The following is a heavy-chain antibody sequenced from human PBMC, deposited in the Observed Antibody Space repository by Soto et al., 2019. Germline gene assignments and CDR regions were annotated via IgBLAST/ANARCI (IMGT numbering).Heavy chain of an antibody. V-gene: IGHV4-31*03. J-gene: IGHJ6*02. CDR3: AQGITMVRGVIGYYGMDV. CDR2: IYYSGST. CDR1: GGSIISGGYY. Sequence: SETLSLTCTVSGGSIISGGYYFICIRQHPWNGLELIGYIYYSGSTYYNPSLKSRVTISVDTSKNQFSLKLSSVTAADTAVYYCAQGITMVRGVIGYYGMDVWGQGTTVTVSS. D-gene: IGHD3-10*01.